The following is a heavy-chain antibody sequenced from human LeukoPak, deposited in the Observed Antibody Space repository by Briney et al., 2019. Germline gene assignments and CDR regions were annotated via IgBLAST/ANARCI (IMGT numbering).Heavy chain of an antibody. J-gene: IGHJ6*02. CDR3: ARIPSGDVDTAMVMYYHYGMDV. D-gene: IGHD5-18*01. V-gene: IGHV1-69*02. CDR1: GGTFSSHT. Sequence: SVEVSCEASGGTFSSHTISWVRQAPEQGLEWMGRIIPLFGIVNYAQKFQDRVTITADKSTSTAYMEVSSLRSEDTAVYYCARIPSGDVDTAMVMYYHYGMDVWGQGTTVTVSS. CDR2: IIPLFGIV.